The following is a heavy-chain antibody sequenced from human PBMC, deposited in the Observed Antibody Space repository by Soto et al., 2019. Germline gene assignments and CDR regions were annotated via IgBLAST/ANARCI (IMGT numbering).Heavy chain of an antibody. CDR1: GFSVSSYY. V-gene: IGHV3-66*04. J-gene: IGHJ4*02. Sequence: EVQLVESGGGLVQPGGSLRLSCAASGFSVSSYYMSWVRQAPGKGLEWVSVIYSGGSTYYADSVKGSFTISRDNSKNTLYLQINSLTSDDTAVYYCVRQGALYWGQGTLVTVSS. CDR2: IYSGGST. CDR3: VRQGALY.